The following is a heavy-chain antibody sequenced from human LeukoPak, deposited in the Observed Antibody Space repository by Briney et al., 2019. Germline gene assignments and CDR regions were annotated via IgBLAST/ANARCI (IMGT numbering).Heavy chain of an antibody. Sequence: ASVTVSCKASGGTFSSYAISWVRQAPGQGLEWMGGIIPIFGTANYAQKFQGRVTITTDESTSTAYMELSSLRSEDTAVYYCARSAMVEYYFDYWGQGTLVTVSS. J-gene: IGHJ4*02. CDR2: IIPIFGTA. D-gene: IGHD5-18*01. V-gene: IGHV1-69*05. CDR3: ARSAMVEYYFDY. CDR1: GGTFSSYA.